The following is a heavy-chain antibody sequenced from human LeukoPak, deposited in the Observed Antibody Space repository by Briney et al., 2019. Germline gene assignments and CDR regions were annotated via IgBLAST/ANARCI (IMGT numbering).Heavy chain of an antibody. CDR3: ARGPGGRYGYHPLENYYYYYYMDV. J-gene: IGHJ6*03. V-gene: IGHV1-18*01. Sequence: ASVKVSCKASGYTFTSSGISWVRLAPGQGLEWLGWISAYNGNTNYAQIVQGRVTMTTDTSTSTAYMELRSLRSDDTAVYYCARGPGGRYGYHPLENYYYYYYMDVWGKGTTVTVSS. CDR1: GYTFTSSG. D-gene: IGHD3-16*01. CDR2: ISAYNGNT.